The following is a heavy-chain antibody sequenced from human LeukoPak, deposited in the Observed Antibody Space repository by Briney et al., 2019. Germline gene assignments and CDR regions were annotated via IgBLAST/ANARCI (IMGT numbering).Heavy chain of an antibody. CDR3: ARQPGYCSGGRCFGRRFDP. CDR1: GYTFTDSY. J-gene: IGHJ5*02. Sequence: GSVKVSCKASGYTFTDSYIHWVRQAPGQGLEWMGWINPNSGATNYPQRFQGRVTITRDTSANTAYMELTRLRSDDTAVYYCARQPGYCSGGRCFGRRFDPLGQGTLVTVSS. D-gene: IGHD2-15*01. CDR2: INPNSGAT. V-gene: IGHV1-2*02.